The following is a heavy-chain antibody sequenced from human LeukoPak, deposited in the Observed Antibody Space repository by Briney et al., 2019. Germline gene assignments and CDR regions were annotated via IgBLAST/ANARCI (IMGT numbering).Heavy chain of an antibody. CDR3: ARSRKPPGTGTTHPGYYYYMDV. CDR1: GYTFTSYG. D-gene: IGHD1-7*01. CDR2: ISAYNGNT. V-gene: IGHV1-18*01. J-gene: IGHJ6*03. Sequence: ASVKVSCKASGYTFTSYGISWVRQAPGQGLEWMGWISAYNGNTNYAQKFQGRVTITADKSTSTAYMELSSLRSEDTAVYYCARSRKPPGTGTTHPGYYYYMDVWGKGTTVTVSS.